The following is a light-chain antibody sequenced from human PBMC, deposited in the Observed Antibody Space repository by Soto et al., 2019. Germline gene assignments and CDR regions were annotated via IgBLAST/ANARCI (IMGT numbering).Light chain of an antibody. CDR2: AAS. CDR3: QQSYSAPLT. J-gene: IGKJ4*01. V-gene: IGKV1-8*01. CDR1: QGISSY. Sequence: AIRMTPSPSSFSASTVDRVTITCRASQGISSYLAWYQQKPGKAPKLLIYAASTLQTGVPSRFSGGGSETDFTLTISSLQPEDFATYYCQQSYSAPLTFGGGTKVDIK.